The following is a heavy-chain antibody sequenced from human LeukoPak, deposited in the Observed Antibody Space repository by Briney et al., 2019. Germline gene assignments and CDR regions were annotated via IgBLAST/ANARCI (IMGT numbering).Heavy chain of an antibody. D-gene: IGHD1-1*01. J-gene: IGHJ5*02. CDR1: GYTFTSYD. V-gene: IGHV1-8*03. Sequence: ASVKVSCKASGYTFTSYDINWVRQATGQGLEWMGWMNPNSGNTGYAQKFQGRVTTTRNTSISTAYMELSSLRSEDTAVYYCARASYNWNDPPSGFDPWGQGTLVTVSS. CDR2: MNPNSGNT. CDR3: ARASYNWNDPPSGFDP.